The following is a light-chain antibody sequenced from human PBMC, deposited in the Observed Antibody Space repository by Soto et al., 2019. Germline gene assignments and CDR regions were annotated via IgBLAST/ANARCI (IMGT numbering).Light chain of an antibody. Sequence: QSVLTQPASVSGSPGQSITISCTGTSSDTAGYNYVSWYQQHPGKAPKLMIYEVSNRPSGVSNRFSGSQSGNTASLTISGLQAEDEANYYCSSYTTSNTPLYVFGTGTKPPS. CDR2: EVS. J-gene: IGLJ1*01. CDR3: SSYTTSNTPLYV. CDR1: SSDTAGYNY. V-gene: IGLV2-14*01.